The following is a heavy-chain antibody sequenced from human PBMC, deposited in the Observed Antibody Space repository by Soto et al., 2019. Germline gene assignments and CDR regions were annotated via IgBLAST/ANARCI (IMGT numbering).Heavy chain of an antibody. V-gene: IGHV3-9*01. J-gene: IGHJ6*02. CDR2: LSWNGVTI. CDR1: GFTFDDYA. CDR3: AASRAYDSSDYSGFHYGMDV. Sequence: EVQLVESGGGLVQPGRSLRLSCAASGFTFDDYAMHWVRQVPGKGLQWVAGLSWNGVTIGYAASVKGRFTISRDNAKKSQYLQMNGVRPDDTAFYYCAASRAYDSSDYSGFHYGMDVWGLGTTVTVS. D-gene: IGHD3-22*01.